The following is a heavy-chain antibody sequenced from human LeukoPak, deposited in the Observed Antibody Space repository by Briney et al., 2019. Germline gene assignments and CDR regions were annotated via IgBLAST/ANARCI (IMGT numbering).Heavy chain of an antibody. CDR2: VNLQGST. J-gene: IGHJ4*02. Sequence: SQTLSLTCGVSGGSITNTNYWTWVRQPPGKGLEWIGEVNLQGSTNYNPSLMGRVAISVDTSENHISLQLTSVTAADTAVYYCAREGGPYRPLDYSGQGTLVTVSS. CDR3: AREGGPYRPLDY. V-gene: IGHV4-4*02. CDR1: GGSITNTNY.